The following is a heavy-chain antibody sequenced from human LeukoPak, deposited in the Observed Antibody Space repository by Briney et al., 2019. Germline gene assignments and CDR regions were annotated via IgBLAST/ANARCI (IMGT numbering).Heavy chain of an antibody. CDR1: GFTFSSYS. CDR3: ARNLPAADY. V-gene: IGHV3-48*01. J-gene: IGHJ4*02. D-gene: IGHD2-2*01. Sequence: GGSLRLSCAASGFTFSSYSMNWVRQAPGKGLEWVSYISSSSSTIDYADSVKGRFTISRDNAKNSLYLQMKSLRAEDTAVYYCARNLPAADYWGQGTLVTVSS. CDR2: ISSSSSTI.